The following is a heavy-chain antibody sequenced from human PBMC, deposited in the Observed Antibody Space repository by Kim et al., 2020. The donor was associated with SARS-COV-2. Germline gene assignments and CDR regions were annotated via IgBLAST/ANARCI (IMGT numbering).Heavy chain of an antibody. J-gene: IGHJ4*02. CDR2: INHSGST. CDR1: GGSFSGYY. D-gene: IGHD5-18*01. CDR3: AREQKRGYSYGYGY. V-gene: IGHV4-34*01. Sequence: SETLSLTCAVYGGSFSGYYWSWIRQPPGKGLEWIGEINHSGSTNYNPSLKSRVTISVDTSKNQFSLKLSSVTAADTAVYYCAREQKRGYSYGYGYWGQGT.